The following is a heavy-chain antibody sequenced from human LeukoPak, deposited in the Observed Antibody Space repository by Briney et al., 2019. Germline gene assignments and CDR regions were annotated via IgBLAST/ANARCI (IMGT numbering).Heavy chain of an antibody. CDR3: ARHWPEEVGPFDP. Sequence: SETLSLTCTVSGGSISGYYWSWIRQPPGKGLEWIAFIYYTGTTNYNPSLKSRVSISVDTSKSQFSLKLSSVTAADTAVYYCARHWPEEVGPFDPWGQGTLVTVSS. CDR1: GGSISGYY. D-gene: IGHD1-26*01. CDR2: IYYTGTT. V-gene: IGHV4-59*08. J-gene: IGHJ5*02.